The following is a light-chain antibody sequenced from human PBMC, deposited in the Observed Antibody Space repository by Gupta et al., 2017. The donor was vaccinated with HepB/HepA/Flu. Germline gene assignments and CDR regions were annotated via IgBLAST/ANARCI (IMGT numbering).Light chain of an antibody. J-gene: IGLJ2*01. CDR3: SSYISSSTLVL. CDR2: DVS. CDR1: SSDVGGYNY. V-gene: IGLV2-14*03. Sequence: QSALPQSASVSESPGQSITISCTGTSSDVGGYNYVSWYQHHPGKAPKLMIYDVSYRPSGVSNRFSGSKSGNTASLTISGLQAEDEADYYCSSYISSSTLVLFGGGTKLTVL.